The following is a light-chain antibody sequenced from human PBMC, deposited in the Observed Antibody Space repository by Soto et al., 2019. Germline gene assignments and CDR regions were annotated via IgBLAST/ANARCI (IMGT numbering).Light chain of an antibody. CDR3: QQYGTSPWT. CDR2: GAS. Sequence: EIVLTQSPGTLSLPPGERATLSCRASQSVRSTYLAWYQHKPGQAPRLLIYGASSRATGVPDRFSGSGSGTDFTLAISRLEPEDFAVYYCQQYGTSPWTFGQGTKVDIK. CDR1: QSVRSTY. V-gene: IGKV3-20*01. J-gene: IGKJ1*01.